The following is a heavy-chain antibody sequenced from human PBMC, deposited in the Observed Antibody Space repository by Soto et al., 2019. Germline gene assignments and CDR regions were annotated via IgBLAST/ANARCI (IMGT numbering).Heavy chain of an antibody. CDR2: ISSDGSNK. V-gene: IGHV3-30*03. CDR3: VGGYYFGDY. CDR1: GFTFSSYG. D-gene: IGHD3-22*01. Sequence: QVQLVESGGGVVQPGRSLRLSCAASGFTFSSYGMQWVRQAPGKGLEWVAVISSDGSNKYDADSVKGRFTISRDNSKNTLYLQMNSLRPEDTAVYYCVGGYYFGDYWGQGTLVTVSS. J-gene: IGHJ4*02.